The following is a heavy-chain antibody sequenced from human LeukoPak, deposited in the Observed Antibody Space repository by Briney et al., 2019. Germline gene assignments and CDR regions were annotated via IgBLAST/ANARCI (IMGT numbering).Heavy chain of an antibody. CDR3: ARDCSSTSCRSPY. V-gene: IGHV1-46*01. J-gene: IGHJ4*02. Sequence: ASVKVSCKASGYTFTSYYMHWVRQAPGQGLEWMGIINPSGGSTSYAQKFQGRVTITADESTSTAYMELSSLRSEDTAVYYCARDCSSTSCRSPYWGQGTLVTVSS. CDR1: GYTFTSYY. D-gene: IGHD2-2*01. CDR2: INPSGGST.